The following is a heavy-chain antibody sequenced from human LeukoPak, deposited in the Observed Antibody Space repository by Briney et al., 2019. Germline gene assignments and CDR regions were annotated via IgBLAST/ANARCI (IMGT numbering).Heavy chain of an antibody. CDR2: ISSNGGST. Sequence: GGSLRLSCAASGFTFSSYAMHWVRQAPGKGLEYVSAISSNGGSTYYANSVKGRFTISRDNSKNTLYLQMGSLRSEDMAVYYCAIEGIAAAGGFDYWGQGTLVTVSS. D-gene: IGHD6-13*01. V-gene: IGHV3-64*01. CDR1: GFTFSSYA. J-gene: IGHJ4*02. CDR3: AIEGIAAAGGFDY.